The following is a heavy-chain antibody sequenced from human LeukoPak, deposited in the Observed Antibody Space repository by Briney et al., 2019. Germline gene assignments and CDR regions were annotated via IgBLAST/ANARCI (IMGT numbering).Heavy chain of an antibody. CDR1: GGSTSTYY. CDR2: IYDSGSA. V-gene: IGHV4-59*08. CDR3: ARLPRDSSIYPH. D-gene: IGHD2-2*01. J-gene: IGHJ4*02. Sequence: SETLSLTCTVSGGSTSTYYWSWIRQSPGKGLEWIAYIYDSGSANYNPSLKSRVTISVDTSKNQFSLKLSSVTAADTAVYYCARLPRDSSIYPHWGQGVLVTVSS.